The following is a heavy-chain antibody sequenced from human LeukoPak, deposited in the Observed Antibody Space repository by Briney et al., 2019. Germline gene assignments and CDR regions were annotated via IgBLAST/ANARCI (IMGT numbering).Heavy chain of an antibody. CDR2: ISGSGGST. CDR1: GFTFSSYA. CDR3: AKDSSSGWSHWPGDY. J-gene: IGHJ4*02. V-gene: IGHV3-23*01. Sequence: PGGSLRLSCAASGFTFSSYAMSWVRQAPGKGLEWVSAISGSGGSTYYADSVKGRFTISRDNSKNTLYLQMNSLRAEDTAVYYCAKDSSSGWSHWPGDYGGQGTLVTVSS. D-gene: IGHD6-19*01.